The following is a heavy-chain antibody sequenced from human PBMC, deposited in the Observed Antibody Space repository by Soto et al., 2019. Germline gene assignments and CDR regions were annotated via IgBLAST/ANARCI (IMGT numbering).Heavy chain of an antibody. CDR2: IYYSGST. CDR3: ARVLRRTFGYCSGGSLCSSVVGFDY. V-gene: IGHV4-30-4*01. CDR1: GGSISSGDYY. Sequence: SETLSLTCTVSGGSISSGDYYWSWIRQPPGKGLEWIGYIYYSGSTYYNPSLKSRVTISVDTSKNQFSLKLSSVTAADTVVYYCARVLRRTFGYCSGGSLCSSVVGFDYWGQGTLVTVSS. D-gene: IGHD2-15*01. J-gene: IGHJ4*02.